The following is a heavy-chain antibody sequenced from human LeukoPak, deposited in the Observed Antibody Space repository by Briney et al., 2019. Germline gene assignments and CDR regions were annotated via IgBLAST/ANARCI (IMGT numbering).Heavy chain of an antibody. CDR3: ARGQACSGGSCYRLFDS. CDR2: IWYDGSNK. J-gene: IGHJ4*02. V-gene: IGHV3-33*07. CDR1: GFTFSTSN. Sequence: PGGSLRLSCAASGFTFSTSNMNWVRQAPGKGLEWVAVIWYDGSNKYYGDSVKGRFTISRDNSKNTLYLEMNSLRAEDTAVYYCARGQACSGGSCYRLFDSWGQGTLVTVSS. D-gene: IGHD2-15*01.